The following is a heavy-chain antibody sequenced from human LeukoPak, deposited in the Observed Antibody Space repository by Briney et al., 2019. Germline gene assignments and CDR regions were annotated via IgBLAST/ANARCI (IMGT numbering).Heavy chain of an antibody. CDR2: INHSGST. J-gene: IGHJ6*03. CDR3: ARHRVGPYYYGSGSYYTALGPRVYYYYMDV. CDR1: GGSFSGYY. D-gene: IGHD3-10*01. V-gene: IGHV4-34*01. Sequence: TSETLSLTCAVYGGSFSGYYWSWIRQPPGKGLEWIGEINHSGSTNYNPSLKSRVTISVDTSKNQFSLKLSSVTAADTAVYYCARHRVGPYYYGSGSYYTALGPRVYYYYMDVWGKGTTVTISS.